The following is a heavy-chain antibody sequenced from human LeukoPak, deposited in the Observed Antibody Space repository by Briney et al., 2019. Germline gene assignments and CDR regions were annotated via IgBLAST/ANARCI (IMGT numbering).Heavy chain of an antibody. CDR3: ARGGGYDFWSGYGYYGMDV. V-gene: IGHV4-39*01. CDR2: IYYSGST. CDR1: GGSISSSSYY. Sequence: SETLSLTCTVSGGSISSSSYYWGWIRQPPGKGLEWIGSIYYSGSTYYNPSLKSRVTISVDTSKNQFSLKLSSVTAADTAVYYCARGGGYDFWSGYGYYGMDVWGQGTTVTVSS. D-gene: IGHD3-3*01. J-gene: IGHJ6*02.